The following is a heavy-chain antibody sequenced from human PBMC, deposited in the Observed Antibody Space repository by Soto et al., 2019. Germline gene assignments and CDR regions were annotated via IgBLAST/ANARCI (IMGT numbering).Heavy chain of an antibody. CDR1: GFTFSSYA. Sequence: GGSLRLSCAASGFTFSSYAMSWVRQAPGKGLEWVSAISGSGGSTYYADSVKGRFTISRDNSKNTLYLQMTSLRAEDTAVYYCAKFLRSGYLSFIRYYYYGMDVWGQGTTVTVSS. CDR3: AKFLRSGYLSFIRYYYYGMDV. J-gene: IGHJ6*02. D-gene: IGHD3-3*01. CDR2: ISGSGGST. V-gene: IGHV3-23*01.